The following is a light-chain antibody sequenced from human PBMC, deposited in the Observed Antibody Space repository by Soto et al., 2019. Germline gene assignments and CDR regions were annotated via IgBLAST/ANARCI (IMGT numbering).Light chain of an antibody. CDR2: TAS. J-gene: IGKJ1*01. Sequence: DIRMTQSPSSLAASVGDTVTITCRASQSISSHLNWYQQKQGKXXNXXMYTASNLQSGVPSRFSGSGSGTDLTITISSLQPEDFETYYCQQSYSTPISFGQGTKVDIK. CDR1: QSISSH. CDR3: QQSYSTPIS. V-gene: IGKV1-39*01.